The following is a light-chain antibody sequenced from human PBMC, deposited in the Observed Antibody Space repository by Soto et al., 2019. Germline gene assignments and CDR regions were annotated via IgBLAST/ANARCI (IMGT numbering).Light chain of an antibody. J-gene: IGKJ4*01. CDR1: QSVSSGY. CDR3: QQYDDSPLT. CDR2: GAS. V-gene: IGKV3-20*01. Sequence: EIVLTQSPGTLSLSPGEIATLSCRASQSVSSGYLAWYQQKPGQAPRLLIYGASNRATGVPDRFSGGGSATDFTLTISRLEPEDFAVYYCQQYDDSPLTFGGGTKVDIK.